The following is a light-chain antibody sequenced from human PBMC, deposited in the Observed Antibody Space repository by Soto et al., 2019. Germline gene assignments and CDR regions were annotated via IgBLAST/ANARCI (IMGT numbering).Light chain of an antibody. CDR2: SDD. CDR3: AAWGDSLNTWV. Sequence: QSVLTQPPSASGTPGQRVTISCSGSSSNIGSNAVSWYQHFPGTAPKVLIYSDDQRPSGVPDRFSGSKSGTSASLAISGRRAEDEADYFCAAWGDSLNTWVFGGGTKLTVL. V-gene: IGLV1-44*01. CDR1: SSNIGSNA. J-gene: IGLJ3*02.